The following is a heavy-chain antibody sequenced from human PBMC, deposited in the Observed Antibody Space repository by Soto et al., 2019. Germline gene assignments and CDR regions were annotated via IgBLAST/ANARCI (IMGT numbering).Heavy chain of an antibody. V-gene: IGHV4-30-4*01. CDR3: ARGWRTTFGRYVAF. J-gene: IGHJ4*02. CDR2: IDYTGSP. D-gene: IGHD3-3*01. CDR1: GGSISSGNYY. Sequence: QVQLQESGPGLVKPSQTLSLTCTVSGGSISSGNYYVSWIGQPPGQGLEWIGDIDYTGSPYYNPSLNSRTTKSAETSTNQFSLKLSSVTAAEAAVYYCARGWRTTFGRYVAFWGQGNLVTVSS.